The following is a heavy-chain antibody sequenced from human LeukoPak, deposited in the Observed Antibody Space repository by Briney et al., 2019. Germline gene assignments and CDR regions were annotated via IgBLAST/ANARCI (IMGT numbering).Heavy chain of an antibody. Sequence: SETLSLTCTLSGGSYSVDFWSWIRQSPGKGLEWIGYLYDCGSTDYHPSLKSRVTISVDMSKNQLSLKLKSVTAADTAIYYCARGSGRYYPIDWGQGALVTVSS. V-gene: IGHV4-59*01. D-gene: IGHD3-22*01. CDR3: ARGSGRYYPID. J-gene: IGHJ4*02. CDR1: GGSYSVDF. CDR2: LYDCGST.